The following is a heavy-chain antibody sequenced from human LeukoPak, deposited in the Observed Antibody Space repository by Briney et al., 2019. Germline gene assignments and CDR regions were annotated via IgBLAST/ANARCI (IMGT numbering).Heavy chain of an antibody. CDR3: AREGWFGEPPSHWFDP. CDR1: GDSVSSKSAT. D-gene: IGHD3-10*01. V-gene: IGHV6-1*01. Sequence: SHTLSLTCAISGDSVSSKSATWNWIRQSPSRGLEWLGRTYYVSKWFNDYAVSVKSRITITPDTSKNQFSLQLTSVTPEDTAVYYCAREGWFGEPPSHWFDPWGQGTLVTVSS. J-gene: IGHJ5*02. CDR2: TYYVSKWFN.